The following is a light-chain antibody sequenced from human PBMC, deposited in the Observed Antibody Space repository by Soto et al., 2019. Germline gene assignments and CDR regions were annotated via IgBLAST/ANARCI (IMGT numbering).Light chain of an antibody. CDR1: QSISSW. CDR2: KAS. J-gene: IGKJ1*01. CDR3: QQYNDYST. V-gene: IGKV1-5*03. Sequence: DLQLTQSPPTLSSSVGDSVTLTCRASQSISSWLAWYQPKPGKAPKLRIYKASSLESGVPSRLRGSGSGTDFTLTISNLQPDDFATYYCQQYNDYSTFGQGTKVDI.